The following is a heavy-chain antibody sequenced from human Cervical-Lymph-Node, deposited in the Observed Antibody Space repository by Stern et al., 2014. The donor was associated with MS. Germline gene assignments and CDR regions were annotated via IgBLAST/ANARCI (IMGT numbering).Heavy chain of an antibody. V-gene: IGHV1-69*09. CDR2: IIPMFGIA. CDR3: ARDLPSAGYGMDV. J-gene: IGHJ6*02. CDR1: GDIFRTYS. Sequence: VQLVQSGAEVKKPGSSVQGSCKASGDIFRTYSITWVRQAPGQGLEWMERIIPMFGIANYAQKFQGRLTITADTSTSTAYMELSSLRSEDTAVFYCARDLPSAGYGMDVWGQGTTVTVSS. D-gene: IGHD3-10*01.